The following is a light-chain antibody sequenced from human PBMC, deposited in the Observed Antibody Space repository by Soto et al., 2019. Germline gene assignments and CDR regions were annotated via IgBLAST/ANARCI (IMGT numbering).Light chain of an antibody. Sequence: QSALPQPASVSGSPGQSITISCTGTSSDIGNYNLVSWYQQHPGKAPKLMIYEGTKRPSGVYHRFSGSKSGNTASLTISGLQAEYEADYYCCSYAGAYVFGTGTKVTVL. CDR1: SSDIGNYNL. CDR2: EGT. J-gene: IGLJ1*01. V-gene: IGLV2-23*01. CDR3: CSYAGAYV.